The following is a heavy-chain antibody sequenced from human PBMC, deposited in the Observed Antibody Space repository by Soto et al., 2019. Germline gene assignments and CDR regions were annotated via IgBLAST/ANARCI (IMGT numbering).Heavy chain of an antibody. CDR3: ATKVTGTTYFGY. CDR2: ISWNSGSI. Sequence: EVQLVESGGGLVQPGRSLRLSCAASGFTFDDYAMHWVRQAPGKGLEWVSGISWNSGSIGYADSVKGRFTISRDNAKNSLYLQMNSLRAEDTAIYYCATKVTGTTYFGYWGRGTLVTVSS. V-gene: IGHV3-9*01. J-gene: IGHJ4*02. D-gene: IGHD1-7*01. CDR1: GFTFDDYA.